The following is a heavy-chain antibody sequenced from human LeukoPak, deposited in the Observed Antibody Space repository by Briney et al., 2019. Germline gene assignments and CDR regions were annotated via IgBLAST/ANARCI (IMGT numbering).Heavy chain of an antibody. V-gene: IGHV1-24*01. CDR2: FDPEDGET. Sequence: GASVKVSCKVSGYTLTELSMHWVRQAPGKGLEWMGGFDPEDGETIYAQKFQGRVTMTEVTSTDTAYMELSSLRSEDTAVYYCATAGSSSWYGGEDYWGRGTLVTVSS. CDR3: ATAGSSSWYGGEDY. D-gene: IGHD6-13*01. CDR1: GYTLTELS. J-gene: IGHJ2*01.